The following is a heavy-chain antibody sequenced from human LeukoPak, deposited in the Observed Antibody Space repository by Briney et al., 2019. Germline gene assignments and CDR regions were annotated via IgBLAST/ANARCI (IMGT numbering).Heavy chain of an antibody. CDR2: INPNSGGT. J-gene: IGHJ6*03. D-gene: IGHD1-1*01. Sequence: PRASVKVSCKASGYTFTGYYMHWVRQAPGQGLEWMGWINPNSGGTNYAQKFQGRVTMTRDTSISTAYMELSRLRSDDTAVYYCARGDWNYNHYYYMDVWGKGTTVTVSS. CDR1: GYTFTGYY. V-gene: IGHV1-2*02. CDR3: ARGDWNYNHYYYMDV.